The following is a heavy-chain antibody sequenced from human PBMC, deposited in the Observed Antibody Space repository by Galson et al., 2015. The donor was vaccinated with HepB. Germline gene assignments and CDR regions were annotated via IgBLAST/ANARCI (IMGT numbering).Heavy chain of an antibody. V-gene: IGHV3-30*02. CDR3: AKSLGRYYYDSSGYGY. CDR1: GFTFSSYG. D-gene: IGHD3-22*01. J-gene: IGHJ4*02. Sequence: LRLSCAASGFTFSSYGMHWVRQAPGKGLEWVAFIRYDGSNKYYADSVKGRFTISRDNSKNTLYLQMNSLRAEDTAVYYCAKSLGRYYYDSSGYGYWGQGTLVTVSS. CDR2: IRYDGSNK.